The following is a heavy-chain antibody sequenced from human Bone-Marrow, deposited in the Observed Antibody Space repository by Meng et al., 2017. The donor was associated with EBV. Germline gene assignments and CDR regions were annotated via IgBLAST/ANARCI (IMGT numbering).Heavy chain of an antibody. V-gene: IGHV1-69*01. D-gene: IGHD3-10*01. J-gene: IGHJ4*02. CDR1: GGPFRNSA. CDR2: LIPMFGTA. Sequence: QLQVVQSGAEVKKPGSSVKVSCRTSGGPFRNSAISWVRQAPGQGLEWIGGLIPMFGTANYAQKFQDRVTITADESTTTGYMEMSSLRSEDTAVYYCARESGRGYTPDYWGQGTLVTVSS. CDR3: ARESGRGYTPDY.